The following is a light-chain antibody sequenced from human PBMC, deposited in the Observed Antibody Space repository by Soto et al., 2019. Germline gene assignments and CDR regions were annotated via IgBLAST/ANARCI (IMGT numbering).Light chain of an antibody. CDR3: AAWDDTLHAYV. V-gene: IGLV1-44*01. J-gene: IGLJ1*01. CDR1: SSNLGSGFD. CDR2: SFN. Sequence: QSVLTQPPSVSGAPGQRVTISCTGSSSNLGSGFDVQWYQQLPGTAPKLLIYSFNERPSGVPDRFSGSKSGTSGSLAIRGLRFEDEADYYCAAWDDTLHAYVFGTGTKVTVL.